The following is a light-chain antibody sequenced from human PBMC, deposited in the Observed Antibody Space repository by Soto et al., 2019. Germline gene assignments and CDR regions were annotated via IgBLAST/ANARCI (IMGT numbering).Light chain of an antibody. CDR2: GAS. V-gene: IGKV3-15*01. CDR1: QSVSSN. Sequence: EIVMTPSQATLSVSLGERANLSCRASQSVSSNLAWYQQKPGQAPRLLIYGASTRATGIPARFSGSGSGTVFTLTISSLEPEDFAVYYCQQHNNWPRATFGGGTKVDIK. J-gene: IGKJ4*01. CDR3: QQHNNWPRAT.